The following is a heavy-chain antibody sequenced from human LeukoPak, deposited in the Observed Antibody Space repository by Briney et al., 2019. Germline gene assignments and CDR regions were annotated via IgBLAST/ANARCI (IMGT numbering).Heavy chain of an antibody. J-gene: IGHJ4*02. V-gene: IGHV3-23*01. CDR3: AREWHQGTFDF. CDR1: GFTFISFA. CDR2: ISGSGGST. Sequence: TGGSLRLSCAASGFTFISFAMNWVRQSPGKGLEWVSIISGSGGSTNYADSVQGRFTISRDNSKNTLYLQMNSLTAEDTAVYYCAREWHQGTFDFWGQGTLVTVSS. D-gene: IGHD5-12*01.